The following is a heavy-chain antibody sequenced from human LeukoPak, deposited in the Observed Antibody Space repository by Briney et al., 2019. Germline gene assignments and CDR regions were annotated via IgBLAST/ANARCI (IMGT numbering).Heavy chain of an antibody. V-gene: IGHV3-74*01. Sequence: GGSLRLSCAASGFTFSSYWMNWVRRAPGKGLVWVSRIASDGSSTTYADSVKGRFTISRDNSKNTLYLQMNSLRAEDTAVYYCARESSGWYTLFDYWGQGTLVTVSS. CDR2: IASDGSST. CDR1: GFTFSSYW. D-gene: IGHD6-19*01. CDR3: ARESSGWYTLFDY. J-gene: IGHJ4*02.